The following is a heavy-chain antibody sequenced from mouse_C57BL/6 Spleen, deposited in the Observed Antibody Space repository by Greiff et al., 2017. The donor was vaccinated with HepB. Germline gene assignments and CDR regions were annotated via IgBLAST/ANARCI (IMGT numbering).Heavy chain of an antibody. Sequence: VQLQQPGAELARPGASVKMSCKASGYTFTSYTMHWVKQRPGQGLEWIGYINPSSGYTKYNQKFKDKATLTADKSSSTAYMQLSSLTSEDSAVYYCASYDGYLFAYWGQGTLVTVSA. CDR2: INPSSGYT. CDR1: GYTFTSYT. D-gene: IGHD2-3*01. J-gene: IGHJ3*01. V-gene: IGHV1-4*01. CDR3: ASYDGYLFAY.